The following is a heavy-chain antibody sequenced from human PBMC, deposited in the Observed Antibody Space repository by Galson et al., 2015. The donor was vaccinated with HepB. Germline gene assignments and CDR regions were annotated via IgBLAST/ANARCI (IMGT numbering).Heavy chain of an antibody. J-gene: IGHJ5*02. D-gene: IGHD3-10*01. V-gene: IGHV1-69*02. CDR2: IIPILGIA. CDR3: ASGLWFGELLPYPGDWFDP. CDR1: GGTFSSYT. Sequence: SVKVSCKASGGTFSSYTISWVRQAPGQGLEWMGRIIPILGIANYAQKFQGRVTITADKSTSTAYMELSSLRSEDTAVYYCASGLWFGELLPYPGDWFDPWGQGTLVTVSS.